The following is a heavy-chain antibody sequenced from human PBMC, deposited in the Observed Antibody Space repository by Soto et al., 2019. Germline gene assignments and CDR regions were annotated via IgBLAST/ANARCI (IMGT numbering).Heavy chain of an antibody. CDR3: ARDRYYYGSGSYYISWFDP. CDR2: ISAYNGNT. Sequence: ASVKVSCKTSGYTFTTYGVSWVRQAPGQGLEWMGWISAYNGNTNYAQKLQGRDTMTTDTSTSTAYMELRGLRSDDTAVYYCARDRYYYGSGSYYISWFDPWGQGTLVTVSS. CDR1: GYTFTTYG. J-gene: IGHJ5*02. D-gene: IGHD3-10*01. V-gene: IGHV1-18*04.